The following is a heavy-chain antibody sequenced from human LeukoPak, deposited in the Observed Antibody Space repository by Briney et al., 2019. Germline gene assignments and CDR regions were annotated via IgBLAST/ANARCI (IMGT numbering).Heavy chain of an antibody. Sequence: GGSLRLSCAASGFTFSSYGMHWVRQAPGKGLEWVAFIRYDGSNKYYADSVKGRFTIYRDKSKNTLYLQMNSLRAEDTAVYYCAKLPSRGWYVHYWGQGTMVTVSS. D-gene: IGHD6-19*01. CDR1: GFTFSSYG. CDR2: IRYDGSNK. CDR3: AKLPSRGWYVHY. V-gene: IGHV3-30*02. J-gene: IGHJ4*02.